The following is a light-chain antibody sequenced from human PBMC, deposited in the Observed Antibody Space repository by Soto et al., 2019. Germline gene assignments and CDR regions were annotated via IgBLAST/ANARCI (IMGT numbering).Light chain of an antibody. J-gene: IGKJ5*01. CDR1: QDIRSY. Sequence: DIQMTQSPSSLSASVGDRVTITCQASQDIRSYLNWYQQKPGTAPKLLIYDASNLETGVPSRFSGSGSGTDFTFTISSLQPEDIATYYCQQYDNLPITFGQGTRLEIE. CDR2: DAS. V-gene: IGKV1-33*01. CDR3: QQYDNLPIT.